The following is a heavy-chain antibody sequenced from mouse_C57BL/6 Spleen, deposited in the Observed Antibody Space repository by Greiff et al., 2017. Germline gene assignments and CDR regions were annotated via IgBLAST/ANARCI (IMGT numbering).Heavy chain of an antibody. CDR3: TRSEAQATGAMDY. J-gene: IGHJ4*01. D-gene: IGHD3-2*02. CDR2: IDPETGGT. CDR1: GYTFTDYE. V-gene: IGHV1-15*01. Sequence: QVQLQQSGAELVRPGASVTLSCKASGYTFTDYEMHWVKQTPVHGLEWIGAIDPETGGTAYNQKFKGKAILTADKSSSTAYMELRSLTSEDSAVYYCTRSEAQATGAMDYWGQGTAVTGSS.